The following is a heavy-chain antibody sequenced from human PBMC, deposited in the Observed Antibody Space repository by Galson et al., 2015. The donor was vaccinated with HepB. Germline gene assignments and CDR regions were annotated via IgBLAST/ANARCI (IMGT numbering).Heavy chain of an antibody. CDR2: TYYRAKWDN. V-gene: IGHV6-1*01. CDR1: GDSVSTNSAA. J-gene: IGHJ6*02. D-gene: IGHD1-20*01. Sequence: AISGDSVSTNSAAWNWIRQSPSRGLEWLGRTYYRAKWDNDYAPSVKSRITIKPDTSKNQFSLELKSVSPEDTAVYYCAREALNWNDVAFNYYGLDVWGQGTTVIVSS. CDR3: AREALNWNDVAFNYYGLDV.